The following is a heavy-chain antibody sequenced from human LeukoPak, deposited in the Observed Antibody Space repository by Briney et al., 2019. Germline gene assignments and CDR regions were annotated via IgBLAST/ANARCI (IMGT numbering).Heavy chain of an antibody. V-gene: IGHV1-46*01. CDR1: GYTLTELS. D-gene: IGHD2-2*01. J-gene: IGHJ5*02. CDR3: AREGGYCSSTSCSNWFDP. CDR2: INPSGGST. Sequence: ASVKVSCKVSGYTLTELSMHWVRQAPGQGIEWMGIINPSGGSTSYAQKFQGRVTMTRDTSTSTVCMELSSLRSEDTAVYYCAREGGYCSSTSCSNWFDPWGQGTLVTVSS.